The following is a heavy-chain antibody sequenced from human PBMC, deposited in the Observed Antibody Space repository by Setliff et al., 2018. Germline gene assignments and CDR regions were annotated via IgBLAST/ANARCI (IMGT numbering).Heavy chain of an antibody. CDR2: IYYSGST. CDR3: ARLRGAFDY. D-gene: IGHD3-16*01. CDR1: GGSISSSYYY. Sequence: KPSETLSLTCTVPGGSISSSYYYWGWIRQPPGKGLEWIGSIYYSGSTYYNPSLKSRVTISVDTSKNQFSLKLSSETAADTAVYYCARLRGAFDYWGQGTLVTVSS. V-gene: IGHV4-39*01. J-gene: IGHJ4*02.